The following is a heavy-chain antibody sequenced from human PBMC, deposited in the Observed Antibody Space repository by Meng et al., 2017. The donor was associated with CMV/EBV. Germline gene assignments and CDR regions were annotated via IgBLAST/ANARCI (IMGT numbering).Heavy chain of an antibody. Sequence: GGSLRLSCAASGFTFSSYWMSWVRQAPGKGLEWVANIKQDGSEKYYVDSVKGRFTISRDNAKNSLYLQMNSLRAEDTAVYYCARGAAQLDYYYYYGMDVWGQGTTVTVSS. V-gene: IGHV3-7*01. J-gene: IGHJ6*02. CDR2: IKQDGSEK. CDR1: GFTFSSYW. CDR3: ARGAAQLDYYYYYGMDV. D-gene: IGHD6-6*01.